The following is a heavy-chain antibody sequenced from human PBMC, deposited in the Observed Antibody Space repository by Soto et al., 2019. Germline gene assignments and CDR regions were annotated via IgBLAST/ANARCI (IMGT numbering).Heavy chain of an antibody. V-gene: IGHV3-23*01. D-gene: IGHD2-15*01. J-gene: IGHJ4*02. CDR3: AKGTRSGGTSYWDY. CDR1: GFTFSSYA. CDR2: ISGGGGTT. Sequence: GGSLRLSCAASGFTFSSYAMSWVRQAPGKGLEWVSAISGGGGTTYYADSVKGRFTISRDNSKNTLSLQMNSLRAEDTAIYYCAKGTRSGGTSYWDYWGQGTLVTVSS.